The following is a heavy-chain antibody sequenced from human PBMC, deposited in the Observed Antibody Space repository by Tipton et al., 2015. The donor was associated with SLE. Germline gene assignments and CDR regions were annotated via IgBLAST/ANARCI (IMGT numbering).Heavy chain of an antibody. CDR2: IYSSGGT. Sequence: TLSLTCTVSGGSINSNSYYWNWIRQPAGKGLEWIGHIYSSGGTNYNPSLKSRVTISADTSKNQFSLNLSSVTAADTAVYYCARVGPCGGDCYSLDYWGQGTLVTVSS. V-gene: IGHV4-61*09. CDR1: GGSINSNSYY. CDR3: ARVGPCGGDCYSLDY. J-gene: IGHJ4*02. D-gene: IGHD2-21*01.